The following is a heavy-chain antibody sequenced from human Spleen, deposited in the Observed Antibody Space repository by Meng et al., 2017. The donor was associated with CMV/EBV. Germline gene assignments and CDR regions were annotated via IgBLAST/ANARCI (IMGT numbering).Heavy chain of an antibody. V-gene: IGHV1-69*10. D-gene: IGHD6-13*01. CDR1: GGTFSSYA. CDR3: ARGSIAAGGYGMDV. J-gene: IGHJ6*02. CDR2: IIPILGIA. Sequence: SVKVSCKASGGTFSSYAISWVRQAPGQGLEWMGGIIPILGIANYAQKFQGRVTITADKSTSTAYMELSGLRSEDTAVYYCARGSIAAGGYGMDVWGQGTTVTVSS.